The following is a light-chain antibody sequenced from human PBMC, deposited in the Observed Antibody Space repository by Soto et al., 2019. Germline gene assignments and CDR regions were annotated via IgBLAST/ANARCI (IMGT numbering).Light chain of an antibody. CDR2: EAS. V-gene: IGKV1-12*01. CDR3: QQANSFPIT. Sequence: QMSKSPSSLSASVGDRVTITCRASQSIGTYLTWYQQKPGKAPKLLIYEASSLQSGVPSRISGSGSGTDFTLTISSLQPEDFATYYCQQANSFPITFGQGTRLEI. J-gene: IGKJ5*01. CDR1: QSIGTY.